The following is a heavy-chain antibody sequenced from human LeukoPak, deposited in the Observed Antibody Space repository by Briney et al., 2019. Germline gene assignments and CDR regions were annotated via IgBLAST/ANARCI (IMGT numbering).Heavy chain of an antibody. V-gene: IGHV1-18*01. CDR1: GYTFTSYG. Sequence: ASVKVSCKASGYTFTSYGISWVRQAPGQGREWMGWISAYNGNTNYAQKLQGRVTMTTDTSTSTAYMELRSLRSDDTAVYYCARVLYYYGSGSYSAPPYYYYYYMDVWGKGTTVTVSS. J-gene: IGHJ6*03. D-gene: IGHD3-10*01. CDR3: ARVLYYYGSGSYSAPPYYYYYYMDV. CDR2: ISAYNGNT.